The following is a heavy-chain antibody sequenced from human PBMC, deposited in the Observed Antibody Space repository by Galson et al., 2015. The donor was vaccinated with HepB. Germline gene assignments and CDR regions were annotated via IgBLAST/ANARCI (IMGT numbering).Heavy chain of an antibody. CDR2: IYYSGST. D-gene: IGHD3-16*01. CDR3: ARGVRIRGWGTWFDP. V-gene: IGHV4-59*01. Sequence: ETLSLTCTVSGDSISSNYWSWIRQPPGKGLEWIGYIYYSGSTNYNPSLKSRVTVSIDTSKNQFSLNLISVTAADTAVYYCARGVRIRGWGTWFDPWGQGTLVTVSS. CDR1: GDSISSNY. J-gene: IGHJ5*02.